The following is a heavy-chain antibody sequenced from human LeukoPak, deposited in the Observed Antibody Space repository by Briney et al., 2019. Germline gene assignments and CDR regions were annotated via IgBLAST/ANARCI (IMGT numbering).Heavy chain of an antibody. D-gene: IGHD5-18*01. CDR1: GFTFSSYA. V-gene: IGHV3-23*01. J-gene: IGHJ4*02. Sequence: GGSLRLSCAASGFTFSSYAMSWVRQAPGKGLEWVSAISGSGGSTYYADSVKGRITISRDNSKNTPYLQMNSLRAEDTAVYYCAKRRGYSYGYYFDYWGQGTLVTVSS. CDR2: ISGSGGST. CDR3: AKRRGYSYGYYFDY.